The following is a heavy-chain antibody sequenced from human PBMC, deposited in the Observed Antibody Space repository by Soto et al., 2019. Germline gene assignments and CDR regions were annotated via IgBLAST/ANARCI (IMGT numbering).Heavy chain of an antibody. CDR3: ARVLGGIPILAY. D-gene: IGHD1-26*01. CDR2: INPNSGGT. J-gene: IGHJ4*02. V-gene: IGHV1-2*04. CDR1: GYTFTNYY. Sequence: QVQLEQSGAEVKKPGASVKVSCKVSGYTFTNYYLHWVRQAPGQGLEWMGWINPNSGGTSYAQKFQGWVTMPRDTHISTAYMELNRLTSDDTAIYYCARVLGGIPILAYWGQGTLVTVSS.